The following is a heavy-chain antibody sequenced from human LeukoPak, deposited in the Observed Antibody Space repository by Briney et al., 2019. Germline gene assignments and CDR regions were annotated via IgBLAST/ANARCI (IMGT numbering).Heavy chain of an antibody. J-gene: IGHJ3*02. Sequence: PGGTLRLSCAASGFTFSSYGMSWVRQAPGKGLEWVSAISGSGGSTYYADSVKGRFTISRDNAKNSLYLQMNSLRAEDMALYYCSVSFGYCSSTSCQGAFDIWGQGTMVTVSS. CDR1: GFTFSSYG. CDR2: ISGSGGST. V-gene: IGHV3-23*01. CDR3: SVSFGYCSSTSCQGAFDI. D-gene: IGHD2-2*01.